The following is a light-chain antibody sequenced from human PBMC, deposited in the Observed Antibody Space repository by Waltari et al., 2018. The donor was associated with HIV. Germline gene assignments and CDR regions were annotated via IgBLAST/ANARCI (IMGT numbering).Light chain of an antibody. CDR3: AAWDDSLSGSWV. J-gene: IGLJ3*02. V-gene: IGLV1-47*01. CDR2: RKN. Sequence: QSVLTHPPSASGTPGQRVTISCSGSRSNIGRHYVYSYQPHPGTAPKLPIYRKNQRPSGVPDRFSGSKSGTSASLAISGLRSEDEAEDYCAAWDDSLSGSWVFGGGTKLTVL. CDR1: RSNIGRHY.